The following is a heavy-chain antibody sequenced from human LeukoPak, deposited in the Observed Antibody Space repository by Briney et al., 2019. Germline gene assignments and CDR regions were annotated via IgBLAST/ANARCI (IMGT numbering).Heavy chain of an antibody. D-gene: IGHD3-10*01. V-gene: IGHV5-51*01. CDR2: IYPGDSDT. CDR1: GYSFISYW. Sequence: GESLKISCKGSGYSFISYWIGWVRQMPGEGLEWMGIIYPGDSDTKYSPSFQGQVTISADKSISTAYPQWSSLKASDTAMYYCARIWFGEFPFDYWGQGTLVTVSS. J-gene: IGHJ4*02. CDR3: ARIWFGEFPFDY.